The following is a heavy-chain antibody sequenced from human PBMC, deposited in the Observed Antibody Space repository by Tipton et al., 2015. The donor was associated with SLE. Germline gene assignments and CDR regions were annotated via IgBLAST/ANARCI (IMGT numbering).Heavy chain of an antibody. CDR1: GFTFSSYA. D-gene: IGHD6-6*01. CDR3: ASVLEYSSSFNLYYYYGMDV. V-gene: IGHV3-74*01. J-gene: IGHJ6*02. Sequence: SLRLSCAASGFTFSSYAMNWVRQAPGKGLVWVSRINSDGSSTSYADSVKGRFTISRDNAKNTLYLQMNSLRAEDTAVYYCASVLEYSSSFNLYYYYGMDVWGQGTTVTVSS. CDR2: INSDGSST.